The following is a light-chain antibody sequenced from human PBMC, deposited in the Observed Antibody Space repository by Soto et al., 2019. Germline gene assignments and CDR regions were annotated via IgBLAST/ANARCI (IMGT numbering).Light chain of an antibody. CDR3: QQRSNWPIT. CDR1: QSMGSN. Sequence: EIVLTQSAATMSVSPGERATLSCRASQSMGSNVAWYQQKNVQAPRLLIYGASTRAAGIPARFSGSGYGTEFNLTISSLQSEDFAVYYCQQRSNWPITFGQGTRLEI. V-gene: IGKV3-15*01. J-gene: IGKJ5*01. CDR2: GAS.